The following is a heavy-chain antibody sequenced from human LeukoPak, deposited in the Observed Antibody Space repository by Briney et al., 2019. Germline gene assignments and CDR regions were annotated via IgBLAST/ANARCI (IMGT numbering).Heavy chain of an antibody. CDR3: ARERIAAAGDDAFDI. CDR2: IYSGGST. Sequence: GGSLRLSCAASGFTFSSYAMSWVRQAPGKGLEWVSVIYSGGSTYYADSVKGRFTISRDNSKSTLYLQMNSLRAEDTAVYYCARERIAAAGDDAFDIWGQGTMVTVSS. D-gene: IGHD6-13*01. V-gene: IGHV3-53*01. CDR1: GFTFSSYA. J-gene: IGHJ3*02.